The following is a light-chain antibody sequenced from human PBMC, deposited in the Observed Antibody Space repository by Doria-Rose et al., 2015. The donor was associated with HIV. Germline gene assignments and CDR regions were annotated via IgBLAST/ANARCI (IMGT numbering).Light chain of an antibody. CDR3: QQTYNLPLT. J-gene: IGKJ4*01. CDR2: TAS. Sequence: DIQMTQSPNSLYASVGDRVTITCRASQTINRYLNWYQQKPGRAPKLLIHTASNLQSGVPSRFSSSGSGTDFTLTISSLQPEDFATYHCQQTYNLPLTFGGGTKVEIK. CDR1: QTINRY. V-gene: IGKV1-39*01.